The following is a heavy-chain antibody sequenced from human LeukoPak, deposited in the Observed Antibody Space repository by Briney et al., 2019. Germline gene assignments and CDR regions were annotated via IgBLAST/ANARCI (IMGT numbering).Heavy chain of an antibody. CDR1: GGSISSYY. J-gene: IGHJ4*02. CDR2: MYYSGST. CDR3: ARGLRVENTGYYFDY. V-gene: IGHV4-59*01. Sequence: NPSETLSLTCTVSGGSISSYYWSWIRQPPGKGLECIGYMYYSGSTNYNPSLKSRATISVDTSKNHFSLKLNSVTAADTAVYYCARGLRVENTGYYFDYWGQGTLVTVSS. D-gene: IGHD3-3*01.